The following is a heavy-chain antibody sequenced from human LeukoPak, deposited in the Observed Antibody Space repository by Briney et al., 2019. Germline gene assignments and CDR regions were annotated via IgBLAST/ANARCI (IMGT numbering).Heavy chain of an antibody. J-gene: IGHJ4*02. CDR1: GFTFSSYA. V-gene: IGHV3-23*01. Sequence: GGSLRLSCAASGFTFSSYAMSWVRQAPGKGLEWVSAISGSGGSTYYANSVKGRFTISRDNSKNTLYLQMNSLRAEDTAVYYCANVPTYYYDSSGGETFDYWGQGTLVTVSS. CDR2: ISGSGGST. CDR3: ANVPTYYYDSSGGETFDY. D-gene: IGHD3-22*01.